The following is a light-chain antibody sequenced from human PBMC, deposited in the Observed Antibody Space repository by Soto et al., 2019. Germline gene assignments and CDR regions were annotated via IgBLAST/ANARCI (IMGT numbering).Light chain of an antibody. CDR1: QSITSNF. J-gene: IGKJ2*01. V-gene: IGKV3-20*01. CDR3: QQFGSSIPHT. CDR2: GAS. Sequence: DIVLTQSPGTLSLSPGERATLSCRASQSITSNFLAWYQQKPGQAPRLLIYGASSRATGIPARFSGSGSGTDFTLTISRLEPEDFAVYYCQQFGSSIPHTFGQGTKVDIK.